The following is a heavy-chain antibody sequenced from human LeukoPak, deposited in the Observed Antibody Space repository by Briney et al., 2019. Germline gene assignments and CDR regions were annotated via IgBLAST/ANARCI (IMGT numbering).Heavy chain of an antibody. V-gene: IGHV3-73*01. CDR3: TRDRGTYNWLDP. CDR1: GFTLSDSA. D-gene: IGHD1-26*01. Sequence: GGSLKLSCAASGFTLSDSAIHWVRQASGKGLEWVGLIDRPAKSYATAYGASVGGRFTISRDGSKNTAYLQMDSLKTEDTALYYCTRDRGTYNWLDPWGQGTLVTVSS. CDR2: IDRPAKSYAT. J-gene: IGHJ5*02.